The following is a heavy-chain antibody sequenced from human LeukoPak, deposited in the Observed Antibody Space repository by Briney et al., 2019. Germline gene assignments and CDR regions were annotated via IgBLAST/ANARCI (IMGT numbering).Heavy chain of an antibody. D-gene: IGHD3-16*01. J-gene: IGHJ4*01. V-gene: IGHV3-30*02. CDR2: IPFDGSGQ. CDR3: ARGVTSWASLDY. CDR1: GFTFSRYD. Sequence: PGGSLRFSCAASGFTFSRYDMHWVRAARGKVVGGVAIIPFDGSGQYYADSVRGRFTTSRDTSKTTLHLLMSSLRAEDTAVYYCARGVTSWASLDYWGHGTLVTVSS.